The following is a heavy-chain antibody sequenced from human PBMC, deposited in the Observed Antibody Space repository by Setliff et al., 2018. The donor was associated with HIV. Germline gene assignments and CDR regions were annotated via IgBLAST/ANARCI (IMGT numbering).Heavy chain of an antibody. Sequence: SETLSLTCSVSGGSISGYYWSWVRQPPGRGLEWIGYVSHSGSVSYNPFLNSRVTMSVDTSRDQFSLKVSSVTAADTAVYYCARTRGRALLSYYFDSWGQGRLVTVSS. V-gene: IGHV4-59*01. J-gene: IGHJ4*02. CDR1: GGSISGYY. CDR2: VSHSGSV. D-gene: IGHD2-2*01. CDR3: ARTRGRALLSYYFDS.